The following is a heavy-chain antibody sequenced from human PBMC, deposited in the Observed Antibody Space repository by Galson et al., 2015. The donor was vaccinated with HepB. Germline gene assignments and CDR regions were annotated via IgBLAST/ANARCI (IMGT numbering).Heavy chain of an antibody. CDR2: IKQDGSEK. D-gene: IGHD3-22*01. CDR1: GFTFSSYW. V-gene: IGHV3-7*03. CDR3: ASEFLDYYDSSGYSFDY. J-gene: IGHJ4*02. Sequence: SLRLSCAASGFTFSSYWMSWVRQAPGKGLERVANIKQDGSEKYYVDSVKGRFTISRDNAKNSLYLQMNSLRAEDTAVYYCASEFLDYYDSSGYSFDYWGQGTLVTVSS.